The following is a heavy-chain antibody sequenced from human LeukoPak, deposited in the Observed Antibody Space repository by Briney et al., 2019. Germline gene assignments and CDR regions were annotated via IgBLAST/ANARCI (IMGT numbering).Heavy chain of an antibody. CDR1: GFTFGDYG. CDR2: INWNGGTT. V-gene: IGHV3-20*04. D-gene: IGHD3-22*01. CDR3: ARLARRYYYDSSGYYLN. J-gene: IGHJ4*02. Sequence: GGSLRLSCAASGFTFGDYGMTWVRQAPGKGLEWVSGINWNGGTTAYAGSVKGRFTISRDNAKNSLYLQMNSLRAEDTAVYYCARLARRYYYDSSGYYLNWGQGTLVTVSS.